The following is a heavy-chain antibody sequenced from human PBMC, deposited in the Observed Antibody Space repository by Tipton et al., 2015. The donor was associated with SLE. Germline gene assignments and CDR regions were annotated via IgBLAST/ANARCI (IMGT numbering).Heavy chain of an antibody. D-gene: IGHD1-14*01. Sequence: TLSLTCTVSGYSISSGYYWSWIRQPPGKGLEWIGEINHSGSTNYNPSLKSRVTISVDTSKNQFSLKLSSVTAADTAVYYCARGNPDAFDIWGQGTMVTVSS. CDR1: GYSISSGYY. CDR3: ARGNPDAFDI. J-gene: IGHJ3*02. CDR2: INHSGST. V-gene: IGHV4-38-2*02.